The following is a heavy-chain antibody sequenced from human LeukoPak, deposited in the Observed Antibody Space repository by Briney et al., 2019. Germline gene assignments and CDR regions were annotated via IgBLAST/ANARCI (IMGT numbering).Heavy chain of an antibody. D-gene: IGHD3-10*01. J-gene: IGHJ5*02. V-gene: IGHV3-33*05. CDR3: TRDVPEYYGSGSYYP. CDR1: GFTFSSYG. Sequence: PGGSLRLSCAASGFTFSSYGMHWVRQAPGKGLEWVAVMSYDGSNKYYADSVKGRFTISRDNSKNTLYLQMNSLRAEDTAVYYCTRDVPEYYGSGSYYPWGQGTVVTVSS. CDR2: MSYDGSNK.